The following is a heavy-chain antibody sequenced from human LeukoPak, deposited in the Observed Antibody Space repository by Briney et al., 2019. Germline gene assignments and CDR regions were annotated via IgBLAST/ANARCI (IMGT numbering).Heavy chain of an antibody. CDR2: VYYSGST. V-gene: IGHV4-39*01. CDR3: ANSPLVWRVFDY. J-gene: IGHJ4*02. CDR1: GGSISSSTDY. Sequence: NPSETLSLTCIVSGGSISSSTDYWGWIRQPPGKGLEWIGNVYYSGSTYYNPSLKSRVTISVDTSKNQFSLKLHSVTAADTAVYYCANSPLVWRVFDYWGQGALVTVSS. D-gene: IGHD3-10*01.